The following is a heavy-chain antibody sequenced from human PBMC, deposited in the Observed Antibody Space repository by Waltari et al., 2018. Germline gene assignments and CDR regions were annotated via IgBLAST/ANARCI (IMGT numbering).Heavy chain of an antibody. Sequence: EVPLVESGGGLVEPGVSFRLPCAASGFSFRSHAMIWGRQAHGGKGQECAASRGSEGGGNYIDSADALITRSRDKVKNTRFTQMNSLIAVDAAVYYGSKVRGELRGARSYFDLWGRGTLVTVSS. CDR1: GFSFRSHA. V-gene: IGHV3-23*04. J-gene: IGHJ2*01. CDR3: SKVRGELRGARSYFDL. CDR2: SRGSEGGG. D-gene: IGHD3-10*01.